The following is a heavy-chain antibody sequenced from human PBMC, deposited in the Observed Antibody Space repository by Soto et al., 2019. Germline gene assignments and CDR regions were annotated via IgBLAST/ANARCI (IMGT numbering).Heavy chain of an antibody. CDR1: GFTFSGSA. J-gene: IGHJ4*02. D-gene: IGHD6-13*01. Sequence: GGSLRLSCAASGFTFSGSAMHWVRQASGKGLEWVGRIRSKANSYATAYAASVKGRFTISREDSKNTAYLQMNSLKTEDTAVYYCTRRGIAAAGDYWGQGTLVTVSS. CDR2: IRSKANSYAT. V-gene: IGHV3-73*01. CDR3: TRRGIAAAGDY.